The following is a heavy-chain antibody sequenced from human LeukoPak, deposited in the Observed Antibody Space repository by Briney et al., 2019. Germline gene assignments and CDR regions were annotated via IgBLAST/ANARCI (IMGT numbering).Heavy chain of an antibody. CDR3: ACRGDGDYGHDAFDI. V-gene: IGHV3-53*01. CDR2: IYSGGST. Sequence: GGSLRLSCAASGFTVSSNYMSWVRQAPGKGLEWVSVIYSGGSTYYADSVKGRFTISRDNSKNTLYLQMNSLRAEGTAVYYCACRGDGDYGHDAFDIWGQGTMVTVSS. CDR1: GFTVSSNY. J-gene: IGHJ3*02. D-gene: IGHD4-17*01.